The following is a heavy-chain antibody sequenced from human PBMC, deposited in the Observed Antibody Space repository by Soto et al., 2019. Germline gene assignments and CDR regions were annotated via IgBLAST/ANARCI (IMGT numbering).Heavy chain of an antibody. D-gene: IGHD2-15*01. Sequence: QVQLVQSGAEVKKPGASVKVSCKASGYTFTSYYMHWVRQAPGQGLEWMGIINPSGGSTSYAQKFQGRVTMTRDTSTSTVYMELSSLRSEDTAVYYCARGGCSGGSCFYLTNYYGMDVWGQGTTVTVSS. CDR2: INPSGGST. CDR3: ARGGCSGGSCFYLTNYYGMDV. J-gene: IGHJ6*02. CDR1: GYTFTSYY. V-gene: IGHV1-46*01.